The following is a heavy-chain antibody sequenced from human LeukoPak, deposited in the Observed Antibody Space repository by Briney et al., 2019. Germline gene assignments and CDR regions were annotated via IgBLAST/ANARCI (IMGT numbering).Heavy chain of an antibody. CDR1: GFTFDDYA. V-gene: IGHV3-9*01. D-gene: IGHD3-22*01. CDR2: ISWNSGSI. J-gene: IGHJ4*02. CDR3: AKDPSYYYDNSGYYSFDY. Sequence: GGSLRLSCAASGFTFDDYAMHWVRQAPGKGLEWVSGISWNSGSISYADSVKGRFTISGDNSKNTLYLQMNSLRAEDTAVYYCAKDPSYYYDNSGYYSFDYWGQGTLVTVSS.